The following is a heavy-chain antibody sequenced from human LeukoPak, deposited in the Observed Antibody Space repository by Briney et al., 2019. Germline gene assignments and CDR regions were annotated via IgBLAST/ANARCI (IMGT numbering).Heavy chain of an antibody. CDR3: AKAAFSRTSYFDY. CDR2: ISGSGGNT. J-gene: IGHJ4*02. D-gene: IGHD3-3*02. V-gene: IGHV3-23*01. Sequence: GGSLRLSCAASGFTFSTYTMSWVRQAPGKGLEWVSAISGSGGNTYYADSVKGRFTISRDNSKSTLYLQMDSLRADDTAVYYCAKAAFSRTSYFDYWGQGTLVTASS. CDR1: GFTFSTYT.